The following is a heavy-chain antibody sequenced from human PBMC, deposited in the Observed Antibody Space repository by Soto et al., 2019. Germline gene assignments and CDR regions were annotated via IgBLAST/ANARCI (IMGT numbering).Heavy chain of an antibody. Sequence: QVQLQESGPGLVKPSQTLSLTCSVSGGSISSGDYCWSWIRQPPGKGLEWIGFIYHSGGTYYNPSLKNRLTISIDTSKNQFSLRLSSVTAADTAVYYCARAMWTVSPPYFDYWGQGTLVTVSS. J-gene: IGHJ4*02. CDR1: GGSISSGDYC. CDR2: IYHSGGT. CDR3: ARAMWTVSPPYFDY. V-gene: IGHV4-30-4*01. D-gene: IGHD2-21*01.